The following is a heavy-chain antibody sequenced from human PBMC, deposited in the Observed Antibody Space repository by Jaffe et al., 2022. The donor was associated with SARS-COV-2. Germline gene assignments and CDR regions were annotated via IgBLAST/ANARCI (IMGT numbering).Heavy chain of an antibody. V-gene: IGHV3-23*01. D-gene: IGHD2-2*01. J-gene: IGHJ3*02. CDR2: ISGSGGST. Sequence: EVQLLESGGGLVQPGGSLRLSCAASGFTFSSYAMSWVRQAPGKGLEWVSAISGSGGSTYYADSVKGRFTISRDNSKNTLYLQMNSLRAEDTAVYYCAKDQGYCSSTSCAFDIWGQGTMVTVSS. CDR3: AKDQGYCSSTSCAFDI. CDR1: GFTFSSYA.